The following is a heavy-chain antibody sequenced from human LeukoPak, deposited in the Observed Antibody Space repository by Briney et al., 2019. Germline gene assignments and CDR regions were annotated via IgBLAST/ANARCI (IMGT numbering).Heavy chain of an antibody. J-gene: IGHJ4*02. CDR1: GYPFTGYY. D-gene: IGHD2-2*01. V-gene: IGHV1-2*02. CDR3: ARLADCSSSSCRSFDY. Sequence: ASVKVSCKASGYPFTGYYLHWVRQAPGQGLEWMGWINPNSGFTNYAQKFQGRVTMTRDTSISTAYMELSRLRSGDTAVYYCARLADCSSSSCRSFDYWGQGTLVTVSS. CDR2: INPNSGFT.